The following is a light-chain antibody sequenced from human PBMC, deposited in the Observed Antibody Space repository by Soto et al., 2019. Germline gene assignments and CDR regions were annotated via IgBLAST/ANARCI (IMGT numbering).Light chain of an antibody. CDR3: QQLNSYPRS. CDR1: QGISSY. CDR2: AAS. V-gene: IGKV1-9*01. Sequence: DIQLTQSPSFLSASVGDRVTITCRASQGISSYLAWYQQKPGKAPKLLIYAASTLQSGVPSRFSGSVSGTELTLTTSSHQPEEFATYDCQQLNSYPRSFGPGTKVDIK. J-gene: IGKJ3*01.